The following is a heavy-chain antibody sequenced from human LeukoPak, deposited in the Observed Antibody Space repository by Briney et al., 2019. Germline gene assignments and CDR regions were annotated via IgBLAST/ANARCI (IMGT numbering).Heavy chain of an antibody. CDR2: INHSGST. D-gene: IGHD2-2*01. V-gene: IGHV4-34*01. J-gene: IGHJ5*02. CDR3: ARERSSTSCYLCGRDWFDP. CDR1: GGSFSGYY. Sequence: PSETLSLTCAVYGGSFSGYYWSWIRQPPGKGLEWIGEINHSGSTNYNPSLKSRVTISVDTSKNQFSLKLSSVTAADTAVYYCARERSSTSCYLCGRDWFDPWGQGTLVTVSS.